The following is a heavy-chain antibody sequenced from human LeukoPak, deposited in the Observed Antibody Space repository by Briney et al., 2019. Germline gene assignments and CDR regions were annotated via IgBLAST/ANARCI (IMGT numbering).Heavy chain of an antibody. CDR1: GFTFCCFS. J-gene: IGHJ4*02. CDR3: AREDNTAMTAIDY. CDR2: ISSSSSIT. Sequence: GGSLRCSASGSGFTFCCFSLMWVAHGPGNGRMWWLYISSSSSITYYAESVKRRFTICRENAKTSLYLQMTSLRAEDTAVYYCAREDNTAMTAIDYWGQGTLVTVSS. D-gene: IGHD5-18*01. V-gene: IGHV3-48*01.